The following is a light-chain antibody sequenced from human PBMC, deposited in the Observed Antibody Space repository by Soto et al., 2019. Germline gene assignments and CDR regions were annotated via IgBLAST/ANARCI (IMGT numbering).Light chain of an antibody. J-gene: IGKJ3*01. CDR2: GAS. Sequence: EIVLTQSPGTLSLSPGERATRSCRASQSVSSGYLAWYQQKPGQAPRLLIYGASSRVTGIPDRFSGSGSGTDFTLTISRLEPEDFAVYYCQQYGSSPIVTFGPGTKVDI. V-gene: IGKV3-20*01. CDR3: QQYGSSPIVT. CDR1: QSVSSGY.